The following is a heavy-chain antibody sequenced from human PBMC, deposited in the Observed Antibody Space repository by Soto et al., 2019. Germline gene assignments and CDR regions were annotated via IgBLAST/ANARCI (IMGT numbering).Heavy chain of an antibody. V-gene: IGHV3-23*01. CDR2: ISGSGGST. Sequence: PGGSLRLSCAASGFTFSSYAMSWVRQAPGKGLEWVSVISGSGGSTDYADSVKGRFTKYRDNSMNTLYLQMNSLRAEDTAVYYCATVVPAALFYYGMDVWGQGTTVTVSS. D-gene: IGHD2-2*01. J-gene: IGHJ6*02. CDR1: GFTFSSYA. CDR3: ATVVPAALFYYGMDV.